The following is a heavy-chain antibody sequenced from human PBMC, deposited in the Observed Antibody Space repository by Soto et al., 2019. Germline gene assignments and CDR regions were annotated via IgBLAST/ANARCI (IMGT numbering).Heavy chain of an antibody. Sequence: GGSLRLSCAASGFTFSSYSMNWVRQAPGKGLEWVSYISSSSSTIYYADSVKGRFTISRDNAKNSLYLQMNSLRAEDTAVYYCASGGYREFDYRGQGTLVTVPS. J-gene: IGHJ4*02. CDR2: ISSSSSTI. D-gene: IGHD3-22*01. V-gene: IGHV3-48*01. CDR1: GFTFSSYS. CDR3: ASGGYREFDY.